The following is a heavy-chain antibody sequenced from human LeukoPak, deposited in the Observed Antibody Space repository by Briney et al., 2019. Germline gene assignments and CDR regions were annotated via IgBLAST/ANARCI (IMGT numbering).Heavy chain of an antibody. Sequence: PGGSLRLSCAASGLTFSSYGMHWVRQAPGKGLEWVAVIWYDGSNKYYADSVKGRFTISRDNSKNTLYLQMNSLRAEDTAVYYCARGPNSNWSGLDFWGQGTLLTVSS. CDR2: IWYDGSNK. J-gene: IGHJ4*02. D-gene: IGHD6-6*01. CDR1: GLTFSSYG. V-gene: IGHV3-33*01. CDR3: ARGPNSNWSGLDF.